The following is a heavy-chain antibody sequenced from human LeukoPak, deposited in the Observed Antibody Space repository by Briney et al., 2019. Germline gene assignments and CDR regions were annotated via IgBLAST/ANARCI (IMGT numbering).Heavy chain of an antibody. CDR2: ISSSSSYI. V-gene: IGHV3-21*01. CDR3: ARATIFGWFDP. D-gene: IGHD3-9*01. Sequence: GGSLRLSCAASGFTFSSYSMNWVRQAPGKGLEGFSSISSSSSYIYYADSVKGRFTISRDNAKNSLYLQMNSLRAEDTAVYYCARATIFGWFDPWGQGTLVTVSS. CDR1: GFTFSSYS. J-gene: IGHJ5*02.